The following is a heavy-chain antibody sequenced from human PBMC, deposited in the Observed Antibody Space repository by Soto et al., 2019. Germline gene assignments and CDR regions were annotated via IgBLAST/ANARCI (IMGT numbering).Heavy chain of an antibody. D-gene: IGHD3-16*02. CDR2: IDPNSGAT. Sequence: QVYLVQSGAEVRRPGASVKVSCTAFGYILTGYSLHWVRQAPGQGLEWMGWIDPNSGATNSAERFHGRVSMTRDTSISAAYLELSSLRSDDTAVYYCARATSLAGVWGTYRPPSYFDFWGQGVPVSASS. V-gene: IGHV1-2*02. CDR1: GYILTGYS. CDR3: ARATSLAGVWGTYRPPSYFDF. J-gene: IGHJ4*02.